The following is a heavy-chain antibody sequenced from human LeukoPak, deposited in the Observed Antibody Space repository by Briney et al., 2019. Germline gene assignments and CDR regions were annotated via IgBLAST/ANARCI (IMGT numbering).Heavy chain of an antibody. Sequence: GGSLKLSCAASGFTFSSYAMSWVRQAPGKGLEWVSAISGSGGSTYYADSVKGRFTISRDNSKNTLYLQMNSLRAEDTAVYYCARWQQLVPDYWGQGTLVTVSS. D-gene: IGHD6-13*01. V-gene: IGHV3-23*01. J-gene: IGHJ4*02. CDR2: ISGSGGST. CDR3: ARWQQLVPDY. CDR1: GFTFSSYA.